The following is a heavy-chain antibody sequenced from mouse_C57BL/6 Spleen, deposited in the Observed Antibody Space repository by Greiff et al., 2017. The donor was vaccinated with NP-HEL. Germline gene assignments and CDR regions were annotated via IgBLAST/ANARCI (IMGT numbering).Heavy chain of an antibody. D-gene: IGHD3-2*02. CDR2: LYYSGTI. CDR3: ARESSGYDFDY. V-gene: IGHV3-5*01. CDR1: GISITTGNYR. J-gene: IGHJ2*01. Sequence: VQLQESGPGLVKPSQTVFLTCTVTGISITTGNYRWSWIRPFPGNKLEWIGYLYYSGTITNNPSHTSRHTIARDTPKTQLFLEMNSLTAEDTATYYCARESSGYDFDYWGQGTTLTVAS.